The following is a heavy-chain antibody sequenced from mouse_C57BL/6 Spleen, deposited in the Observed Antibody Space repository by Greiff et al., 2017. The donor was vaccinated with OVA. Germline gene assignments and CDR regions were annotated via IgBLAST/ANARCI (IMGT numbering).Heavy chain of an antibody. Sequence: VHVKQSGPELVKPGASVKIPCKASGYTFTDYNMDWVKQSHGKSLEWIGDINPNNGGTIYNQKFKGKATLTVDKSSSTAYMELRSLTSEDTAVYYCARWNWHYAMDYWGQGTSVTVSS. CDR1: GYTFTDYN. CDR2: INPNNGGT. CDR3: ARWNWHYAMDY. V-gene: IGHV1-18*01. J-gene: IGHJ4*01.